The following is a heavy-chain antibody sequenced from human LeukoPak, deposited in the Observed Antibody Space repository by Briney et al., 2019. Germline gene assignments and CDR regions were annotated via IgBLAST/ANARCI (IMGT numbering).Heavy chain of an antibody. CDR1: GFTFSNYA. D-gene: IGHD3-16*01. Sequence: PGGSLRLSCVASGFTFSNYAMSWVRQAPGQGLEWVSVLSDNGGDKYYADFVKGRFTISRDNSNKTLYLQMNSLRAEDTAKYYCXXXXXRSMTSGIDYWGQGTLVTVSS. CDR3: XXXXXRSMTSGIDY. V-gene: IGHV3-23*01. J-gene: IGHJ4*02. CDR2: LSDNGGDK.